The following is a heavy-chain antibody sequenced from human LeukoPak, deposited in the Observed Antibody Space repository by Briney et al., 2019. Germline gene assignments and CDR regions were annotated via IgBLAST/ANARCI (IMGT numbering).Heavy chain of an antibody. V-gene: IGHV3-23*01. CDR2: ISGSGDST. CDR1: GFTFSNHP. Sequence: GGSLRLSCAASGFTFSNHPMTWVRQAPGKGLEWVSAISGSGDSTKYADSVKGRFTASRDNSKNTLYLRMNSLRAEDTAVYYCARFIAAADYWGQGTLVTVSS. D-gene: IGHD6-13*01. CDR3: ARFIAAADY. J-gene: IGHJ4*02.